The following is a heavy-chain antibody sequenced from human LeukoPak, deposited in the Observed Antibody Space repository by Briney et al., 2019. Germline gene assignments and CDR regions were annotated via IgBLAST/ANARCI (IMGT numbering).Heavy chain of an antibody. CDR3: ARGKIGERDYYYYATDV. CDR1: GFTFSSYG. CDR2: IWYDGSNK. D-gene: IGHD3-16*01. J-gene: IGHJ6*02. V-gene: IGHV3-33*01. Sequence: GGSLRLSCAASGFTFSSYGMHWVRQAPGKGLEWVAVIWYDGSNKYYADSVKGRFTISRDNSKNTLYLQMNSLRAEDTAVYYCARGKIGERDYYYYATDVWGQGTTVTVSS.